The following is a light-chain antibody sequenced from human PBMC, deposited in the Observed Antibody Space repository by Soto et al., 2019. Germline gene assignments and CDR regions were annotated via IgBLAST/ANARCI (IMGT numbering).Light chain of an antibody. V-gene: IGLV2-8*01. Sequence: QSVLTQPPSASGSPGQSVAISCTGTSSDVGGYDYVSWYQQHPGKVPKLMIYDVSKRPSGVPDRFSGSKSGNTASLIVSGLQAEDEADYYCSSYAGTRIVFGTGTKVTVL. CDR1: SSDVGGYDY. CDR2: DVS. J-gene: IGLJ1*01. CDR3: SSYAGTRIV.